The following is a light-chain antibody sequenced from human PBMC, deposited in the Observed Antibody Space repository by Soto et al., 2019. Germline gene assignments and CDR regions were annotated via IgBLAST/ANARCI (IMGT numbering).Light chain of an antibody. Sequence: DIQMTQSPSTLSASVGDRVTITCRASQSISSWLAWYQQKPGKAPKLLIYKAYSLESGVPSRFSDSGSGTEFTLTISSLQPDDFATYYCQLSSLGLTFDGGTKVEIK. CDR1: QSISSW. CDR3: QLSSLGLT. J-gene: IGKJ4*01. CDR2: KAY. V-gene: IGKV1-5*03.